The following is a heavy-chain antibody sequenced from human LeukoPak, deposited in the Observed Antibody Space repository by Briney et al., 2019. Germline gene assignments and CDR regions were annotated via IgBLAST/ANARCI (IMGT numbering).Heavy chain of an antibody. CDR1: GGSIRSYY. D-gene: IGHD2-2*01. CDR2: IYYSGST. V-gene: IGHV4-59*08. Sequence: SETLSLTCTVSGGSIRSYYWSWIRQPPGKGLEWIGYIYYSGSTNYSPSLKSRGTISVDTSKNQCSLKLSSVTAADTAVYYCARHGGIVVGNDVFDIWGQGTMVTVSS. J-gene: IGHJ3*02. CDR3: ARHGGIVVGNDVFDI.